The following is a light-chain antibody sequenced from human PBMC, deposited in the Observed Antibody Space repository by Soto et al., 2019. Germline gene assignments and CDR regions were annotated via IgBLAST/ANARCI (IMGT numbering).Light chain of an antibody. CDR1: QSISSY. V-gene: IGKV1-39*01. Sequence: DIQMTQSQSSLSASVGDRVTITCRASQSISSYLNWYQQKLGKAPKLLIYAASSLQSGVPSRFSGSGSGTDFTLTISSLQPEDFATYYCQQSYSTLMYTFGQGTKLEIK. J-gene: IGKJ2*01. CDR3: QQSYSTLMYT. CDR2: AAS.